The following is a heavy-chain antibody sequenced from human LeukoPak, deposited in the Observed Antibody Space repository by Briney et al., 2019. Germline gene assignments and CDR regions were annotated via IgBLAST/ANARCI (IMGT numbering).Heavy chain of an antibody. D-gene: IGHD3-9*01. CDR1: GGSISSSSYY. CDR2: IYYSGST. Sequence: SETLSPTCTVSGGSISSSSYYWSWIRQPPGKGLEWIGYIYYSGSTNYNPSLKSRVTILVDTSKNQFSLKLSSVTAADTAVYYCARVSGSTVFDYYFDYWGQGTLVTVS. CDR3: ARVSGSTVFDYYFDY. J-gene: IGHJ4*02. V-gene: IGHV4-61*01.